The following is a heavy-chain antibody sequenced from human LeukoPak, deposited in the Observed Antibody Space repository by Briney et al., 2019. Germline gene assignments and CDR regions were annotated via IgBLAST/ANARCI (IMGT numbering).Heavy chain of an antibody. D-gene: IGHD3-22*01. Sequence: GGSLRLSCAASGFTFSDYYMSWIRQAPGKGLEWVSYISSSSNYTNYADSVKGRFTISRDNAKNSLYLQMNSLRAEDTAVYYCASTYYDDSSGHYAYCGQGTLVTVSS. CDR3: ASTYYDDSSGHYAY. V-gene: IGHV3-11*03. J-gene: IGHJ4*02. CDR2: ISSSSNYT. CDR1: GFTFSDYY.